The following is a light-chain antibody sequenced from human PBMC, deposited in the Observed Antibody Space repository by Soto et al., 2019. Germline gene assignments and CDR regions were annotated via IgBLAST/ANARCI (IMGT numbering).Light chain of an antibody. CDR1: SSDVGGYNY. CDR3: CSFTTSSTYV. V-gene: IGLV2-14*01. CDR2: DVT. Sequence: QSVLTQPASVSWSPGQSITISCTGTSSDVGGYNYVSWYQQYPGKAPKVMIYDVTNRPSGVSNRFSGSRSGNTASLTISGLQAEDEADYYCCSFTTSSTYVFGTGTKVTVL. J-gene: IGLJ1*01.